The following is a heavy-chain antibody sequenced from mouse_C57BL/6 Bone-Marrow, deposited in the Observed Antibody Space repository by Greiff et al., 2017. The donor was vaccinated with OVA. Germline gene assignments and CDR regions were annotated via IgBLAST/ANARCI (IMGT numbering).Heavy chain of an antibody. CDR3: ARGGDYDGFAY. CDR1: GYTFTSYW. V-gene: IGHV1-72*01. CDR2: IDPNSGGT. J-gene: IGHJ3*01. D-gene: IGHD2-4*01. Sequence: QVQLQQPGAELVKPGASVKLSCKASGYTFTSYWMHWVKQRPGRGLEWIGRIDPNSGGTKYNEKFKSKATLTVDKPSSTAYMQISSLTSEDSAVYYCARGGDYDGFAYWGQGTLVTVSA.